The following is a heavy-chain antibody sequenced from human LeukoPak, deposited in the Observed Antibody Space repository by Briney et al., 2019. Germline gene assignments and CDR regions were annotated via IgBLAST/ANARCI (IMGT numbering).Heavy chain of an antibody. CDR1: GFTFDDYA. V-gene: IGHV3-9*01. D-gene: IGHD6-19*01. Sequence: GRSLRLSCAASGFTFDDYAMHWVRQAPGKGLEWVSGISWNSGSIGYADSVKGRFTISRDNAKNSLYLQMNRLRAEDTALYYCAKGAWLVHGDYYYYGMDVWGQGTTVTVSS. J-gene: IGHJ6*02. CDR2: ISWNSGSI. CDR3: AKGAWLVHGDYYYYGMDV.